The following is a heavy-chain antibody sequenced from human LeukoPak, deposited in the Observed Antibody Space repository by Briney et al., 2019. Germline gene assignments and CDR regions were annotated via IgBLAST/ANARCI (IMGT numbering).Heavy chain of an antibody. CDR3: ARGRTYRSSSWFDP. Sequence: PSETLSLTCTVSGGSISNYYWSWIRQPPGKGLEWIGYISYSGNTNYNPSLKSRVTISVDTSKNQFSLKLSSVTAADTAVYCCARGRTYRSSSWFDPWGQGTLVTVSS. CDR2: ISYSGNT. V-gene: IGHV4-59*01. D-gene: IGHD6-6*01. J-gene: IGHJ5*02. CDR1: GGSISNYY.